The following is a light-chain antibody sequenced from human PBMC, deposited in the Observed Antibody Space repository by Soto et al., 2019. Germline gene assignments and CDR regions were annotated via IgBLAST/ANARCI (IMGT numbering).Light chain of an antibody. Sequence: DIQLTQSPSFLSASVGDRVTITCRASQGISSYLAWYQQKPGKAPKLLIYAASTLQSGVLSRFSGSGSGTEFTLTISSLQTEDFATYYCQQLNSYPLTFGPGTKVDIK. V-gene: IGKV1-9*01. CDR1: QGISSY. CDR2: AAS. J-gene: IGKJ3*01. CDR3: QQLNSYPLT.